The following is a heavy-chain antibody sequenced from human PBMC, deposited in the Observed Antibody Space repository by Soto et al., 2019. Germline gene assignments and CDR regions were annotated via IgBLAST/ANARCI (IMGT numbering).Heavy chain of an antibody. J-gene: IGHJ6*02. D-gene: IGHD3-9*01. CDR2: ISSSSSYI. Sequence: GGSLRLSCAASGFTFSSYSMNWVRQAPGKGLEWVSSISSSSSYIYYADSVKGRFTISRDNAKNSLYLQMNSLRAEDTAVYYCARDWGGDHYDILTGYFYYYGMDVWGQGTTVTVSS. CDR3: ARDWGGDHYDILTGYFYYYGMDV. CDR1: GFTFSSYS. V-gene: IGHV3-21*01.